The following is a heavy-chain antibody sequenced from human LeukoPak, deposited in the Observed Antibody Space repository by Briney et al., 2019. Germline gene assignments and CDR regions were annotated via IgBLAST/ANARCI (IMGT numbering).Heavy chain of an antibody. CDR3: ASFEGSILYYFDY. Sequence: PGGSLRLSCAASGFTFSSYAMSWVRQAPGKGLEWVSAISGSGGSTYYADSVKGGFTISRDNSKNTLYLQMNSLRAEDTAVYYCASFEGSILYYFDYWGQGTLVTVSS. J-gene: IGHJ4*02. CDR1: GFTFSSYA. D-gene: IGHD3-9*01. V-gene: IGHV3-23*01. CDR2: ISGSGGST.